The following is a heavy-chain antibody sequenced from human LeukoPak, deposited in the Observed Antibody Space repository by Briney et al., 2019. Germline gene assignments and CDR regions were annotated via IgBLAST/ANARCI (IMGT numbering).Heavy chain of an antibody. V-gene: IGHV1-2*04. CDR1: GYTFTGYY. CDR2: INPNSGGT. J-gene: IGHJ4*02. Sequence: ASVKVSCKASGYTFTGYYMHWVRQAPGQGLEWMGWINPNSGGTNYAQKFQGWVTMTRDTSIRTAYMELSRLRSDDTAVYYCARGPSSTYYDFWSGSYYFDYWGQGTLVTVSS. CDR3: ARGPSSTYYDFWSGSYYFDY. D-gene: IGHD3-3*01.